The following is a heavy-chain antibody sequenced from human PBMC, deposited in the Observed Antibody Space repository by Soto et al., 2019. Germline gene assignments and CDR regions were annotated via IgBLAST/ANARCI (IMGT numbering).Heavy chain of an antibody. CDR3: AREPMVRAAHGFDI. CDR2: INPNSVGT. D-gene: IGHD3-10*01. J-gene: IGHJ3*02. CDR1: GSTFTGPD. Sequence: GSVKVSCQASGSTFTGPDMQWLRQAPGQGLEWMGWINPNSVGTNYAQNFQGRVTMTRDTSISTAYMELSRLRSDDTAVYYCAREPMVRAAHGFDIWGQGTMVTVSS. V-gene: IGHV1-2*02.